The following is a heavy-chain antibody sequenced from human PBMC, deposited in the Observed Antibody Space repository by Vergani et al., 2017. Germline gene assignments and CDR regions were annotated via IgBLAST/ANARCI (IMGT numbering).Heavy chain of an antibody. Sequence: EVQLVESGGGLIQPGGSLRLSCAASGFTVSINYMTWVRQAPGKGLEWVSLIYSGGNTYYADSVKGRFTISRDNSKNTLYLQMNSLRVDDTAVYYCARGLGYDSSGYYAHWYFDFWGRGTLVTVSS. J-gene: IGHJ2*01. V-gene: IGHV3-53*01. CDR1: GFTVSINY. CDR3: ARGLGYDSSGYYAHWYFDF. CDR2: IYSGGNT. D-gene: IGHD3-22*01.